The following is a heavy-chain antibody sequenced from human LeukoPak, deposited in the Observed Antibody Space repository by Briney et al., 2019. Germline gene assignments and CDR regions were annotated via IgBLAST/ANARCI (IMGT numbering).Heavy chain of an antibody. CDR1: GFTFDDYG. CDR3: ARIYCSSTSCYVGLDY. Sequence: GGSLRLSCAASGFTFDDYGMSWVRQAPGKGLEWVSYISSSGSTIYYADSVKGRFTISRDNAKNSLYLQMNSLRAEDTAVYCCARIYCSSTSCYVGLDYWGQGTLVTVSS. CDR2: ISSSGSTI. J-gene: IGHJ4*02. V-gene: IGHV3-11*01. D-gene: IGHD2-2*01.